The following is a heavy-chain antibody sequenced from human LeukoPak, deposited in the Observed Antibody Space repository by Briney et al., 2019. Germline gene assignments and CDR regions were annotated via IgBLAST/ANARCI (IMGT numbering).Heavy chain of an antibody. V-gene: IGHV3-23*01. Sequence: GGSLTLSCAASGFTFSSYAMTWVRQPPGKGLEWVSAINDRGDHTYYTDSVKGRFTISKDNSKNTLFLQMNSLRPEDTAVYYCAKDARRTFGLSSGLYRGSYYFDYWGQGTLVTVSS. CDR2: INDRGDHT. D-gene: IGHD6-19*01. J-gene: IGHJ4*02. CDR1: GFTFSSYA. CDR3: AKDARRTFGLSSGLYRGSYYFDY.